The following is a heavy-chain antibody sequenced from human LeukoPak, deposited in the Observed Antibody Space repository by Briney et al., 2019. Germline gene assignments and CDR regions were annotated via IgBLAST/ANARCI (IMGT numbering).Heavy chain of an antibody. Sequence: SETLSLTCTVSGGSISSYYWSWIRQPAGKGLEWIGRIYTSGSTNYNPSLNSRVTMSVDTSKNQFSLKLSSVTAADTAVYYCARGSLELRGASLFDIWGQGTMVTVSS. CDR3: ARGSLELRGASLFDI. CDR2: IYTSGST. CDR1: GGSISSYY. D-gene: IGHD1-7*01. J-gene: IGHJ3*02. V-gene: IGHV4-4*07.